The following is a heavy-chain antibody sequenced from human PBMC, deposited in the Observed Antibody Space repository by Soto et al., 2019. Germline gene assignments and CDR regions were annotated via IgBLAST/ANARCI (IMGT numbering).Heavy chain of an antibody. D-gene: IGHD3-3*01. CDR2: INAGNGNT. CDR1: GYTFTSYA. Sequence: ASVKVSCKASGYTFTSYAMHWVRQAPGQRLEWMGWINAGNGNTKYSQKFQGRVTITRDTPASTAYMELSSLRSEDTAVYYCARDYNDFWSGHFDYWGQGALVTVSS. J-gene: IGHJ4*02. V-gene: IGHV1-3*01. CDR3: ARDYNDFWSGHFDY.